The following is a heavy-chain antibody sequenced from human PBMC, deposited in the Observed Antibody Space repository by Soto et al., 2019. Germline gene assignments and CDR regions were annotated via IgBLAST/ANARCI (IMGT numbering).Heavy chain of an antibody. CDR3: ARRGDGYNYYYYGMDV. Sequence: SETLSLTCTVSGGSISSSSYYWGWIRQPPGKGLEWIGSIYYSGSTYYNPSLKSRVTISVDTSKNQFSLKLSSVTAADTAVYYCARRGDGYNYYYYGMDVWGKGTTVTVPS. CDR1: GGSISSSSYY. V-gene: IGHV4-39*01. CDR2: IYYSGST. J-gene: IGHJ6*04. D-gene: IGHD5-12*01.